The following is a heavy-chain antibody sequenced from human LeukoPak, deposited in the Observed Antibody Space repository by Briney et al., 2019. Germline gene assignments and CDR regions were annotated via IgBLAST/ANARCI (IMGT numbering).Heavy chain of an antibody. CDR2: IYDSGST. CDR3: ARGSPSFGMGTGMGTFDY. V-gene: IGHV4-39*07. D-gene: IGHD5-18*01. Sequence: KPSETLSLTCTVSGGSISSSGYYWGGIRQPPGKGLEWIGSIYDSGSTYYNSSLKSRVTISVDTSKNQFSLKLSSVTAADTAVYYCARGSPSFGMGTGMGTFDYWGQGTLVTVSS. J-gene: IGHJ4*02. CDR1: GGSISSSGYY.